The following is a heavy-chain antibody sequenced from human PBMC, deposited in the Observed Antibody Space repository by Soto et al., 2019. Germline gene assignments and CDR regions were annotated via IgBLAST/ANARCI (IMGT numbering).Heavy chain of an antibody. J-gene: IGHJ3*02. CDR2: ISYDGSNK. CDR3: AKINYYDSSGYPQRDAFDI. D-gene: IGHD3-22*01. V-gene: IGHV3-30*18. CDR1: GFTFSSYG. Sequence: GGSLRLSCAASGFTFSSYGMHWVRQAPGKGLEWVAVISYDGSNKYYADSVKGRSTISRDNSKNTLYLQMNSLRAEDTAVYYCAKINYYDSSGYPQRDAFDIWGQGTMVTVSS.